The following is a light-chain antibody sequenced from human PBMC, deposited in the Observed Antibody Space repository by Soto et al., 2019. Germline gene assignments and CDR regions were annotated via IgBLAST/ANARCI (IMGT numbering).Light chain of an antibody. CDR1: QGISSW. V-gene: IGKV1-12*01. CDR3: LQTDSFPWT. CDR2: ATS. J-gene: IGKJ1*01. Sequence: DIHMTQSPSSVSASVGDRVTINCRASQGISSWLAWYQQKPGKAPNLLMHATSILQSGVPSRFSGSGSGTEFTLNISSLQPVDFGTYYCLQTDSFPWTFGQGTKVEIK.